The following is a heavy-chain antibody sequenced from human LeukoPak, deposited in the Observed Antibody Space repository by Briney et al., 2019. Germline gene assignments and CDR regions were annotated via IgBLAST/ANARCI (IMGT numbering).Heavy chain of an antibody. CDR3: ARLPSTMPRPPPDY. D-gene: IGHD2-2*01. CDR2: VDYIGST. Sequence: SETLSLTCTVSGGSISSSSYYWGWIRQPPGKGLEWIASVDYIGSTYYNPSLKSRVIIFVDTSKNQFPLNLTSVTAADTAVYYCARLPSTMPRPPPDYWGQGTLVTVSS. V-gene: IGHV4-39*01. J-gene: IGHJ4*02. CDR1: GGSISSSSYY.